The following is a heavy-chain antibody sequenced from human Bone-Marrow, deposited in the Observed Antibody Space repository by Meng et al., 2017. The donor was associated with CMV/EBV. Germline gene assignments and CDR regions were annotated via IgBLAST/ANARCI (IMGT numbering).Heavy chain of an antibody. CDR3: ARRLPGGWFDP. Sequence: SVKVSCKASGGTFSSYTISWVRQAPGQGLEWMGRIIPILGIANYAQKFQGRVTIIADKSTSTAYMELSSLRSEDTAVYYCARRLPGGWFDPWGQGTLVTVSS. CDR1: GGTFSSYT. J-gene: IGHJ5*02. D-gene: IGHD1-14*01. CDR2: IIPILGIA. V-gene: IGHV1-69*02.